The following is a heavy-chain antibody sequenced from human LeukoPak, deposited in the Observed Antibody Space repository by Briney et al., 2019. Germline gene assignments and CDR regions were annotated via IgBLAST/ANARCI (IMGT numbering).Heavy chain of an antibody. D-gene: IGHD2-8*02. CDR3: GTSRSRTSGFDY. V-gene: IGHV3-53*01. Sequence: SGGSLRLSCAASGFTASSNYMNWVRQAPGKGLEWVSVIYNDGGTYYADSVKGRFTISRDNSKNTLYLQMNSLRAEDTAVYYCGTSRSRTSGFDYWGQGTLVTVSS. CDR2: IYNDGGT. J-gene: IGHJ4*02. CDR1: GFTASSNY.